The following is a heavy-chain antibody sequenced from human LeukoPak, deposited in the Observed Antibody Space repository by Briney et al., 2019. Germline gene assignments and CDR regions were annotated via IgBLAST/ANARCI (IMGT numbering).Heavy chain of an antibody. CDR2: IRYDGSNK. CDR1: GFTFSSYG. V-gene: IGHV3-30*02. CDR3: ATRPSGIAVAGTLFDY. D-gene: IGHD6-19*01. Sequence: GGSLRLSCAASGFTFSSYGMHWVRQAPGKGLEWVEFIRYDGSNKYYADSVKGRFTISRDNSKNTLYLQMNSLRAEDTAVYYCATRPSGIAVAGTLFDYWGQGTLVTVSS. J-gene: IGHJ4*02.